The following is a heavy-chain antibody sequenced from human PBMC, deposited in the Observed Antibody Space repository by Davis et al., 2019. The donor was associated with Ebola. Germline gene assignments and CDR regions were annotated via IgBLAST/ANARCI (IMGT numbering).Heavy chain of an antibody. J-gene: IGHJ4*02. CDR1: GGTLSSYV. CDR2: IIPILCIA. V-gene: IGHV1-69*04. CDR3: TRDSGEGVYGDYYFDY. D-gene: IGHD4-17*01. Sequence: SVPVSRMASGGTLSSYVFSWVRQAPGQGLAWLGRIIPILCIANYAQKFQGRVTITADKPTSTAYMELSSLRSEHTAVYYCTRDSGEGVYGDYYFDYWGQGTLVTVSS.